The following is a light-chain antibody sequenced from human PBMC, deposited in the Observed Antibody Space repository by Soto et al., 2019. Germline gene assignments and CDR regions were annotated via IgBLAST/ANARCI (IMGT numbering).Light chain of an antibody. J-gene: IGLJ1*01. CDR3: SSYGGSSNV. V-gene: IGLV2-8*01. Sequence: QSALTQPPSASGSPGQSVAISCSGTSSDVGGYNYVSWYQQHPGTPPKLMIYEVNKRPSGVPDRFSGSKSGNTASLTVSGLQAEDEADYYCSSYGGSSNVFGTGTKVTVL. CDR1: SSDVGGYNY. CDR2: EVN.